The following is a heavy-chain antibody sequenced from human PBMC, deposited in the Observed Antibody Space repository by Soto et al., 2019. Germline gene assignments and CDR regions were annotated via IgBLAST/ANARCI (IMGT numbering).Heavy chain of an antibody. CDR2: IYYSGST. CDR3: ARTRVVATIIDNYYYGMDV. Sequence: ETLSLTCTVSGGSISSSIYYWGWIRQPPGKGLEWIGNIYYSGSTYYNPSLKSRVTISVDTSKNQFSLKLSSVTAADTAVYYCARTRVVATIIDNYYYGMDVWGQGTTVTVSS. J-gene: IGHJ6*02. V-gene: IGHV4-39*01. D-gene: IGHD5-12*01. CDR1: GGSISSSIYY.